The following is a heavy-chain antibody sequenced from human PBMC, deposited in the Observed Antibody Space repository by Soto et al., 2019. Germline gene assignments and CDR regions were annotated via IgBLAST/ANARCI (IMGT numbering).Heavy chain of an antibody. D-gene: IGHD3-10*01. J-gene: IGHJ6*02. CDR2: IMPTVDSA. Sequence: QVQLVQSGAEVKTPGSSVKVSCKASGGTLSDYAISWVRQAPGQGLEWMGGIMPTVDSANYAQNFQGRRTISADESTSTANLELSSLMSDDTAVYYCAVAAVREIMAQESSGMAVWGQGTTVIVSS. CDR3: AVAAVREIMAQESSGMAV. V-gene: IGHV1-69*01. CDR1: GGTLSDYA.